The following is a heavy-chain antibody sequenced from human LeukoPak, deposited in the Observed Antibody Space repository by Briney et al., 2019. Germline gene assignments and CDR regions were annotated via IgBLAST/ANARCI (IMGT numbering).Heavy chain of an antibody. V-gene: IGHV1-58*02. CDR3: AAASEIVVVTADAFDI. Sequence: ASVKVSCKASGFTFTSSAMQWVRQARGQRLEWIGWIVVGSGNTNYAQKFQERVTITRDMSTSTAYMELSSLGSEDTAVYYCAAASEIVVVTADAFDIWGQGTMVTVSS. CDR2: IVVGSGNT. D-gene: IGHD2-21*02. CDR1: GFTFTSSA. J-gene: IGHJ3*02.